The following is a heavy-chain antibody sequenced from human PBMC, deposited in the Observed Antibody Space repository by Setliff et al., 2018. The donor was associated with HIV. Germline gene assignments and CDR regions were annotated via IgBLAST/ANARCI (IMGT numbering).Heavy chain of an antibody. CDR2: ISYSGST. CDR1: GVSISNNNDY. CDR3: ARGPSLQTTLFDY. J-gene: IGHJ4*02. V-gene: IGHV4-39*06. Sequence: SETLSLTCSVSGVSISNNNDYWGWIRQPPGKGLEWIEDISYSGSTYYNPSLKTRLTISIDSSNNQFPLKLSAVTAADTAVYYCARGPSLQTTLFDYWGQGALVTVSS.